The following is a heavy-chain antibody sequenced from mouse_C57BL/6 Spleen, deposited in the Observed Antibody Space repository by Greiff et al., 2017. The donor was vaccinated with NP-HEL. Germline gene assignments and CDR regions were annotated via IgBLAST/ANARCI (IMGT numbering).Heavy chain of an antibody. CDR1: GFTFSSYG. D-gene: IGHD1-1*01. Sequence: DVMLVESGGDLVKPGGSLKLSCAASGFTFSSYGMSWVRQTPDKRLEWVATSSSGGSYTYYPDSVKGRFTIYRDNAKNTLYLQMSSLKSEDTAMYYCARHDGRGYFDYWGQGTTLTVSS. CDR2: SSSGGSYT. V-gene: IGHV5-6*02. J-gene: IGHJ2*01. CDR3: ARHDGRGYFDY.